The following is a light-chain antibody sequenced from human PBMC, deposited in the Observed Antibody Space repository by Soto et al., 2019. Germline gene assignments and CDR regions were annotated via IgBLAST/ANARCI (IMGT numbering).Light chain of an antibody. CDR2: ASS. J-gene: IGKJ4*01. CDR1: QRISTF. Sequence: DIQMTQSPSSLSASVGDRVTITCRASQRISTFLNWYQLKPGKVPRLLIFASSALQSGVPSRFSGSGSGTDFTLTVSSXQPEDFATYYCQQSYSSPLTFGGGTKVDIK. V-gene: IGKV1-39*01. CDR3: QQSYSSPLT.